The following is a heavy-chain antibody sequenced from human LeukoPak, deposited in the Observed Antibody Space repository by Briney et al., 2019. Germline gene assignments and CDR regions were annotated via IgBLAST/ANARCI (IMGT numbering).Heavy chain of an antibody. Sequence: SETLSLTCTVSGGSISSGPYYWGWIRQPPGKGLEWIGNIYYGENTYYNPSLKSRVTISIDTSKNQFYLKLSSLTAADTAVYYCARSPIAAAGWYFDLWGRGTLVTVSS. D-gene: IGHD6-13*01. CDR2: IYYGENT. CDR3: ARSPIAAAGWYFDL. V-gene: IGHV4-39*01. CDR1: GGSISSGPYY. J-gene: IGHJ2*01.